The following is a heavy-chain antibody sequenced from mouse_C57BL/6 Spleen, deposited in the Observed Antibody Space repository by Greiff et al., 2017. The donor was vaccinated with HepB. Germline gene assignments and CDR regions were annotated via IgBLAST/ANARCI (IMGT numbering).Heavy chain of an antibody. J-gene: IGHJ3*01. CDR1: GYTFTDYY. D-gene: IGHD2-12*01. Sequence: VQRVESGAELVRPGASVKLSCKASGYTFTDYYINWVKQRPGQGLEWIARIYPGSGNTYYNEKFKGKATLTAEKSSSTAYMQLSSLTSEDSAVYFCARNYNWGQGTLVTVSA. CDR2: IYPGSGNT. CDR3: ARNYN. V-gene: IGHV1-76*01.